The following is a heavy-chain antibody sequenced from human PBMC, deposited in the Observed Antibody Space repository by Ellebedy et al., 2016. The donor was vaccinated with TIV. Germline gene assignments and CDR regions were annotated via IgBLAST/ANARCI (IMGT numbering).Heavy chain of an antibody. V-gene: IGHV3-23*01. D-gene: IGHD3-22*01. CDR2: ISHTGSRT. J-gene: IGHJ4*02. CDR3: AKGRGGGSDSSAPRYYFDY. CDR1: GFTFSSFA. Sequence: GESLKISCAASGFTFSSFAMTWVHQAPGKGLEWVSTISHTGSRTYYTDSVEGRFIISRDTSKKTLYLQMNGLRAEDTAIYYCAKGRGGGSDSSAPRYYFDYWGLGTLVTVSS.